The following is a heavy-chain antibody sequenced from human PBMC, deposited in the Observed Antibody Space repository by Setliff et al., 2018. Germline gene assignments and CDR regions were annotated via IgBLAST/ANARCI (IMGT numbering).Heavy chain of an antibody. CDR3: ARGPNWNYEGAWDY. Sequence: PSETLSLTCTVSGGSISSYYWSWIRQPPGKGLEWIGYIYYSGSTNYNPSLKSRVTISVDTSKNQFSLKLSSVTAADTAVYYCARGPNWNYEGAWDYWGQGTLVTVSS. D-gene: IGHD1-7*01. CDR2: IYYSGST. CDR1: GGSISSYY. J-gene: IGHJ4*02. V-gene: IGHV4-59*12.